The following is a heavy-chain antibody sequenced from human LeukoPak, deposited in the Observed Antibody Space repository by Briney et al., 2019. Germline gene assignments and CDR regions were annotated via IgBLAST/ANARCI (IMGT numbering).Heavy chain of an antibody. CDR3: AKGRRWLQPGGYFDY. D-gene: IGHD5-24*01. Sequence: GGSLRLSCAASGFTFSSYAMSWVRQAPGKGLEWVSAISGSGGSTYYADSVKGRFTISRDNSKNTLYLRMNSLRAEDTAVYYCAKGRRWLQPGGYFDYWGQGTLVTVSS. CDR2: ISGSGGST. V-gene: IGHV3-23*01. CDR1: GFTFSSYA. J-gene: IGHJ4*02.